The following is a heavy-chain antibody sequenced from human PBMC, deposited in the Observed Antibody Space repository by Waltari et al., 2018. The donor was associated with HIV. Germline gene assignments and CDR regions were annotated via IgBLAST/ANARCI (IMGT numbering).Heavy chain of an antibody. CDR3: ARDVTVTTSPYYYYGMDV. Sequence: QVQLVQSGAEVKKPGSSVKVSCKASGGTFSSYAISWVRQAPGQGLEWMGGIIPIFGTANYAQKFQGRVTITADKSTSTAYMELSSLRSEDTAVYYCARDVTVTTSPYYYYGMDVWGQGTTVTVSS. V-gene: IGHV1-69*06. D-gene: IGHD4-4*01. CDR2: IIPIFGTA. CDR1: GGTFSSYA. J-gene: IGHJ6*02.